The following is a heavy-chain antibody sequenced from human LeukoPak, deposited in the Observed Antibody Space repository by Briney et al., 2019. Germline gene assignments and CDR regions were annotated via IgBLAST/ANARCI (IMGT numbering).Heavy chain of an antibody. D-gene: IGHD6-19*01. J-gene: IGHJ4*02. Sequence: FXDYYXXWVXXXPXXXLXXXSYIIFSCITIYYPHSVKRLFTLSRHNAKHSLYLQIHSLRAEDTPVYYCARGVAGLLQFDYWGQGTLLTVSS. CDR3: ARGVAGLLQFDY. V-gene: IGHV3-11*01. CDR1: FXDYY. CDR2: IIFSCITI.